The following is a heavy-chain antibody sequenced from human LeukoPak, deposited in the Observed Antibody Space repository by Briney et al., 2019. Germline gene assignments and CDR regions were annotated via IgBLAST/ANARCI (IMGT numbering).Heavy chain of an antibody. CDR3: AKGPRELSYGDYPFDY. V-gene: IGHV3-21*04. CDR2: ISSSSSYI. D-gene: IGHD4-17*01. CDR1: GFTFSSYS. J-gene: IGHJ4*02. Sequence: GGSLRLSCAASGFTFSSYSMNWVRQAPGKGLEWVSSISSSSSYIYYADSVKGRFTISRDNAKNSLYLQMNSLRAEDTAVYYCAKGPRELSYGDYPFDYWGQGTLVTVSS.